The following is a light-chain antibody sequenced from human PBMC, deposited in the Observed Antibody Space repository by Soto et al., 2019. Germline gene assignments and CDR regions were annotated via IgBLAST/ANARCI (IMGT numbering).Light chain of an antibody. CDR2: DAS. V-gene: IGKV3-11*01. Sequence: EIVLTQSPATLSLSPGERATLSCRASQSVSSYLAWYQQKPGQAPRLLIYDASNRATGIPARFSGSGSGTDFTLTSSSREPEDFAVYYCQQRSNWPYTFGQGTKLESK. CDR3: QQRSNWPYT. J-gene: IGKJ2*01. CDR1: QSVSSY.